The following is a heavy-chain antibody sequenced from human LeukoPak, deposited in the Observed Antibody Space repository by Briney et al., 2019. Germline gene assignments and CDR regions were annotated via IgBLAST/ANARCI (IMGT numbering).Heavy chain of an antibody. CDR3: AKAMIVVVPFDY. V-gene: IGHV3-30*04. CDR1: GFTFSNFA. Sequence: GGSLRLSCAASGFTFSNFAVHWVRQAPGKGLQWVAVISYDGSNKYYTDSVKGRFTISRDNSKNTLYLQMNSLRAEDTAVYYCAKAMIVVVPFDYWGQGTLVTVSS. D-gene: IGHD3-22*01. CDR2: ISYDGSNK. J-gene: IGHJ4*02.